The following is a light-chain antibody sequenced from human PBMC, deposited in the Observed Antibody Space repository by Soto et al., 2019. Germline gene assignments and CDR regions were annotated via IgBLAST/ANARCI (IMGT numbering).Light chain of an antibody. CDR1: QSVLYSSNNKNY. CDR2: WAS. J-gene: IGKJ1*01. V-gene: IGKV4-1*01. CDR3: QQSYSTPRT. Sequence: DIVMTQSPDSLAVSLGERATINCKSSQSVLYSSNNKNYLAWYQQKPGQPPKLLIYWASTRESGVPDRFSGSGSGTEFTLTISSLQAEDVAVYYCQQSYSTPRTFGQGTKVEIK.